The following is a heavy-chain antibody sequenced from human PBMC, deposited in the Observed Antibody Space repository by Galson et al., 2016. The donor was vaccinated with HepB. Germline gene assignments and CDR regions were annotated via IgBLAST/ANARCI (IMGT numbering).Heavy chain of an antibody. CDR2: ISFDGTNK. J-gene: IGHJ4*02. CDR1: GFTFTTYG. CDR3: TTSSARGYTYGPSAY. D-gene: IGHD5-18*01. V-gene: IGHV3-30*03. Sequence: SLRLSCAASGFTFTTYGMHWVRRAPGKGLESVAIISFDGTNKYYADSVKGRFTISRGNSKNTLYLQMNSLKTEDTAVYYCTTSSARGYTYGPSAYWGRGTLVAVSS.